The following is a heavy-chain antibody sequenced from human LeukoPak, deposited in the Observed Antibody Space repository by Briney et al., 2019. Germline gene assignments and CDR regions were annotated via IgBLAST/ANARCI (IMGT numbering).Heavy chain of an antibody. J-gene: IGHJ4*02. Sequence: SETLPLTCTVSGGSISSYYWSWIRQPAGKGLEWIGRIYTSGSTNYNPSLKSRVTMSVDTSKNQFSLKLSSVTAADTAVYYCARARDSYGSGSYCNYWGQGTLVTVSS. CDR1: GGSISSYY. CDR2: IYTSGST. D-gene: IGHD3-10*01. CDR3: ARARDSYGSGSYCNY. V-gene: IGHV4-4*07.